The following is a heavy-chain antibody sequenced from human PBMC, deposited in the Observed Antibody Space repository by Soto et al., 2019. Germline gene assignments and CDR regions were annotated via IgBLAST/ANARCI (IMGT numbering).Heavy chain of an antibody. CDR1: GYTFTGYG. D-gene: IGHD3-10*01. CDR2: ISAYNGNT. J-gene: IGHJ4*02. CDR3: ARDDRFGETFDY. V-gene: IGHV1-18*01. Sequence: ASVKVSCKASGYTFTGYGISWVRQAPGQGLEWMGWISAYNGNTNYAQKLQGRVTMTTDTSTSTAYMELRSLRSDDTAVYYCARDDRFGETFDYWGQGTLVTVSS.